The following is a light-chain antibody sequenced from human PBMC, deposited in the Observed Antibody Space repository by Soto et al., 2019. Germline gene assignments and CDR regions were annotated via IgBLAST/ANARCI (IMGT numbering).Light chain of an antibody. J-gene: IGKJ1*01. V-gene: IGKV3-15*01. CDR3: QHYNDWSPTWT. CDR1: QSVSSK. CDR2: SAS. Sequence: EIVMTQSPATLSVSPGERATLSCWASQSVSSKLAWYQQKPGQAPRVLIYSASTRATGIPARFSGSGFGTEFPLTISSLQSEDFAVYYCQHYNDWSPTWTFGQGTRVEVK.